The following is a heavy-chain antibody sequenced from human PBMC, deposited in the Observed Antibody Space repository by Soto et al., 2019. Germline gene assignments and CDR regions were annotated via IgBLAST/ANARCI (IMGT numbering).Heavy chain of an antibody. CDR2: IYSNGDT. CDR1: GGSISSYY. Sequence: QVRLQESGPGHVRLSETLSLTCSVSGGSISSYYWSWVRQPAGKGPEWIGRIYSNGDTDYTSSLKSRVTMSIDTSKIQFSLKLSSVTAADTAVYYCARDTRLEGATVGLYDFWGQGTLVTVSS. V-gene: IGHV4-4*07. J-gene: IGHJ4*02. D-gene: IGHD1-26*01. CDR3: ARDTRLEGATVGLYDF.